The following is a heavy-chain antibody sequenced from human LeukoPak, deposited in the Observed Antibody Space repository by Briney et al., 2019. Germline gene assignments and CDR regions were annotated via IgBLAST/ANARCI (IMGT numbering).Heavy chain of an antibody. CDR2: IICSSSHI. CDR1: GFTFSSYS. Sequence: GGSLRLSWAASGFTFSSYSMNWVRQASGKGLEWVSSIICSSSHIFYADSVNGPFTISRDNAKNSLYLQMNSLRAEDTAVYYCARDCSSTSYYDYWGQGTLVTVSS. V-gene: IGHV3-21*01. D-gene: IGHD2-2*01. CDR3: ARDCSSTSYYDY. J-gene: IGHJ4*02.